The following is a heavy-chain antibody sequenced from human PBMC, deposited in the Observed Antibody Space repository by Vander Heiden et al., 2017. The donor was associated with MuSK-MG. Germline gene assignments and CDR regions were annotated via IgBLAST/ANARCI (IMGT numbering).Heavy chain of an antibody. CDR1: GFTFSSSW. CDR2: INSDGSST. Sequence: EVQLVESGGGLAQPGGSLSLSCAASGFTFSSSWMHWVRQTPGKGLVWVSRINSDGSSTAYADSVKGRFTISRDNAKNTLFLQMNSLRAEDTAVYYCARGGSGSYYVDWGQGTLVTASS. V-gene: IGHV3-74*01. CDR3: ARGGSGSYYVD. J-gene: IGHJ4*02. D-gene: IGHD1-26*01.